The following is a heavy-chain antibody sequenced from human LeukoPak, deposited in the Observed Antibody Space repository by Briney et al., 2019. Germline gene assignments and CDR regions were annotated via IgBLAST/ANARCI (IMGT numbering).Heavy chain of an antibody. CDR2: VIPIFGTA. J-gene: IGHJ4*02. V-gene: IGHV1-69*13. Sequence: GASVKVSCKASGGTFSSYAISWVRQAPGQGLEWMGGVIPIFGTANYAKKFQGRVTITADESTSTAYMELSSLRSEDTAVYYCAMTYYYGSGSSFDYWGQGTLVTVSS. D-gene: IGHD3-10*01. CDR3: AMTYYYGSGSSFDY. CDR1: GGTFSSYA.